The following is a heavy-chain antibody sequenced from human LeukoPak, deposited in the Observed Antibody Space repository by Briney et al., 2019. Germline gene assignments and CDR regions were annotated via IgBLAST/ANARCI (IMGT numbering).Heavy chain of an antibody. V-gene: IGHV1-24*01. Sequence: ASVKVSCKVSGYTLTKLSMHWVRQAPGKGLEWMGGFDPEDGETIYAQKFQGRVTMTEDTSTDTAYMELSSLRSEDTAVYYCAAASRDYDFWSGFDAFDIWGQGTMVTVSS. CDR2: FDPEDGET. J-gene: IGHJ3*02. D-gene: IGHD3-3*01. CDR1: GYTLTKLS. CDR3: AAASRDYDFWSGFDAFDI.